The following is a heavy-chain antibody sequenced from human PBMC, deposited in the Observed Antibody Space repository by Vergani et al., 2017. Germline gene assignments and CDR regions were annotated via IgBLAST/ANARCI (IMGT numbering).Heavy chain of an antibody. Sequence: QVQLVQSGAEVKKPGSSVKVSCKASGGTFSSYTISWVRQAPGQGLEWMGRIIPILGIANYAQKFQGRVTNTADKSTSTAYMELSSLRSEDTAVYYCAKRGVGAETRYYYMDVWGKGTTVTVSS. J-gene: IGHJ6*03. D-gene: IGHD1-26*01. CDR1: GGTFSSYT. CDR2: IIPILGIA. CDR3: AKRGVGAETRYYYMDV. V-gene: IGHV1-69*02.